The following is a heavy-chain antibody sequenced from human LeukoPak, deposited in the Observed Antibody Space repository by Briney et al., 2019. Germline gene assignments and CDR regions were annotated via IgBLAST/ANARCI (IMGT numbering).Heavy chain of an antibody. J-gene: IGHJ6*04. CDR1: GGSISSGGYY. D-gene: IGHD3-10*01. V-gene: IGHV4-31*03. CDR2: IYYSGST. Sequence: PSETLSLTCTVSGGSISSGGYYWSWIRQHPGKGLEWIGYIYYSGSTYYNPSLKSRVTISVDTSKNQFSLKLSSVTAADTAVYYCARELIWFGEFSGYGMDVWGKGTTVTASS. CDR3: ARELIWFGEFSGYGMDV.